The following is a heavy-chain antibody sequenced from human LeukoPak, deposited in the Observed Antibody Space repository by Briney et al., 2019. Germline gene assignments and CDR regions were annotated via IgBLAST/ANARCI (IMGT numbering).Heavy chain of an antibody. D-gene: IGHD6-6*01. J-gene: IGHJ4*02. CDR3: AREGQLVRSFLY. CDR1: GFTFSNYW. CDR2: IKQDGSEK. Sequence: PGGSLRLSCAASGFTFSNYWMSWVRQAPGKGLEWVANIKQDGSEKYYVDSVKGRFTISRDNAKNSLYLQMNSLRAEDTAVYYCAREGQLVRSFLYWGQGTLVTVSS. V-gene: IGHV3-7*01.